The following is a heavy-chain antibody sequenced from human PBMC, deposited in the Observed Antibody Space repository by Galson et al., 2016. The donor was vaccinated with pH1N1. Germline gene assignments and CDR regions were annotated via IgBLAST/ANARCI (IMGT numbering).Heavy chain of an antibody. J-gene: IGHJ4*02. Sequence: CAISGDSVSSNSAAWNWIRQSPSRGLEWLGRTYYRSKWFYNYAVSVQGRITINPDTSKNQFSLHLNSVTPEDTAVYYCARHSPGRAVGVFDCWGQGTLVTVSS. V-gene: IGHV6-1*01. CDR2: TYYRSKWFY. D-gene: IGHD6-19*01. CDR3: ARHSPGRAVGVFDC. CDR1: GDSVSSNSAA.